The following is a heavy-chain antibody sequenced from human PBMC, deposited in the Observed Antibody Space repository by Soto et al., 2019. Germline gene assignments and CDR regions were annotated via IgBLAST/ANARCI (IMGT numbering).Heavy chain of an antibody. V-gene: IGHV1-69*01. Sequence: QVQLVQSGAEVKKPGSSVKVSCKASGGTFSSYAISWVRQAPGQGLEWMGGIIPIFGTANYAQKFQGRVTITADESTSTAYMELSSLRSEDTAVYYCVSELGSSGWDPSYYYYGMDVWGQGTTITVSS. J-gene: IGHJ6*02. CDR2: IIPIFGTA. CDR3: VSELGSSGWDPSYYYYGMDV. D-gene: IGHD6-19*01. CDR1: GGTFSSYA.